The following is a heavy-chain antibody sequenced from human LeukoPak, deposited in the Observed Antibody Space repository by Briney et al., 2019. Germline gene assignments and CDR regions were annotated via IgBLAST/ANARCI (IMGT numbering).Heavy chain of an antibody. Sequence: SETLSLTCTVYGESFSDHYWTWIRQPPGKGLEWIGEINHSGSTNYNPSLKSRVTISVDTSKNQFPLNVTSVIAADTAVYYCARGPTIRFLEWLGYYYMDVWGKGTTVTVSS. CDR1: GESFSDHY. D-gene: IGHD3-3*01. CDR3: ARGPTIRFLEWLGYYYMDV. J-gene: IGHJ6*03. CDR2: INHSGST. V-gene: IGHV4-34*01.